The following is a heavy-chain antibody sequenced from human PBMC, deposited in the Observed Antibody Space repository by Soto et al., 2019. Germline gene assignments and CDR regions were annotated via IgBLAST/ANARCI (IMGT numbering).Heavy chain of an antibody. J-gene: IGHJ4*02. CDR1: GGSISSGCYS. CDR2: IYHRGST. Sequence: QLQLQESGSGLVKPSQTLSLTCAVSGGSISSGCYSWSWMRQPQGMGLEWIGYIYHRGSTYYTPSLNTRVTPSVERSKNTFSLTLSSVTAADTAVDYCAAAGGLGAVAPDYWGQGTLVTVSS. CDR3: AAAGGLGAVAPDY. D-gene: IGHD6-19*01. V-gene: IGHV4-30-2*01.